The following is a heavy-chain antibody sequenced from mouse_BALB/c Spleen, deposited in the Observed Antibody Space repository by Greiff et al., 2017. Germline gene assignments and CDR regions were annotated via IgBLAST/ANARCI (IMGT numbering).Heavy chain of an antibody. CDR3: ARDGIYYGSSYDYAMDY. CDR1: GFSLTSYG. V-gene: IGHV2-9*02. Sequence: QVQLKESGPGLVAPSQSLSITCTVSGFSLTSYGVHWVRQPPGKGLEWLGVIWAGGSTNYNSALMSRLSISKDNSKSQVFLKMNSLQTDDTAMYYCARDGIYYGSSYDYAMDYWGQGTSVTVSS. J-gene: IGHJ4*01. CDR2: IWAGGST. D-gene: IGHD1-1*01.